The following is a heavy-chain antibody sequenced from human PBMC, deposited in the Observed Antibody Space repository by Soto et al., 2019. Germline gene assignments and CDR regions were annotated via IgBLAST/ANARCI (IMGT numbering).Heavy chain of an antibody. CDR2: INPNSGGT. Sequence: ASVKVSCKASGHTFTGYYIHWVRQAPGQGLEWMGWINPNSGGTNYAQKFQGWVTMTRDTSISTAYMELTRLKSDDTAIYYCARGFYDYGMDFWGQGTTVTVSS. CDR1: GHTFTGYY. CDR3: ARGFYDYGMDF. V-gene: IGHV1-2*04. J-gene: IGHJ6*02.